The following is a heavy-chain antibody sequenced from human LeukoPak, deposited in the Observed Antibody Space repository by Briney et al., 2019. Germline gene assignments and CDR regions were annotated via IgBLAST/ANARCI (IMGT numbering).Heavy chain of an antibody. D-gene: IGHD6-13*01. CDR1: GGSFSGYY. CDR2: INHSGST. Sequence: PSETLSLTCAVYGGSFSGYYWSWIRQPPGKGLEWIGEINHSGSTNYNPSLKSRVTISVDTSKNQFSLKLSSVTAADTAVYYCARGLIIAAAVAGNWGQGALVTVSS. CDR3: ARGLIIAAAVAGN. J-gene: IGHJ4*01. V-gene: IGHV4-34*01.